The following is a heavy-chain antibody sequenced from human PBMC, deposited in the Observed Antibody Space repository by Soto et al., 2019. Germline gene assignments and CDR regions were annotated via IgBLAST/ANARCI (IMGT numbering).Heavy chain of an antibody. V-gene: IGHV3-30-3*01. D-gene: IGHD3-10*01. Sequence: QVQLVASGGGVVHLGRSLTLSCAASGFTFNRHAIHWVRQSPGKGLDWVTVISSDGNNKYSADSVKGRFTISRDNAKNTVILQMNSLRREDTAIYYCARSRSGAVADSFDYWGQGTPVTVSA. CDR1: GFTFNRHA. CDR3: ARSRSGAVADSFDY. CDR2: ISSDGNNK. J-gene: IGHJ4*02.